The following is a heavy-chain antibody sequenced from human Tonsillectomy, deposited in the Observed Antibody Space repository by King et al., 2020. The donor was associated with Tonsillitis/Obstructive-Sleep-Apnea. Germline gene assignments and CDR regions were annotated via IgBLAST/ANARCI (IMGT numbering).Heavy chain of an antibody. CDR2: IIGSNGCT. CDR1: GFTFSTYA. Sequence: VQLVESGGGLVQPGGSLRLSCVASGFTFSTYAITWVRQAPGKGPEGVPGIIGSNGCTYYADSVKGRFTISRDNSKNTLYLQMTSRRADDTALYYCAKDFAAVTGDPGSWGQGTLVTVSS. V-gene: IGHV3-23*04. D-gene: IGHD6-19*01. J-gene: IGHJ5*02. CDR3: AKDFAAVTGDPGS.